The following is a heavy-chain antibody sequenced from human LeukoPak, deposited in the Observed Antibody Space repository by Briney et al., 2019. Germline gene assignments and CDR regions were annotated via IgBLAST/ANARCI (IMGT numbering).Heavy chain of an antibody. CDR2: IKQDGSEK. CDR1: GFTFSSYW. Sequence: PGGSLRLSCAASGFTFSSYWMSWVRQAPGKGLEGVANIKQDGSEKYYVDSVKGRFTISRDNAKNSLYLQMNSLRAEDTAVYYCARESVWNYHRSIFYYYYMDVWGKGTTVTVSS. D-gene: IGHD1-7*01. CDR3: ARESVWNYHRSIFYYYYMDV. J-gene: IGHJ6*03. V-gene: IGHV3-7*01.